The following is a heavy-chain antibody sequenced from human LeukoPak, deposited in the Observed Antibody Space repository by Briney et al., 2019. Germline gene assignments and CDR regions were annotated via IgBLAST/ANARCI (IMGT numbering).Heavy chain of an antibody. CDR3: AKDIKKLDSSGYYAYYYYAMDV. Sequence: GGSLRLSCAASGFTFDDYAMHWVRQAPGKGLEWVSGINWNSGRVGYADSVKGRFTISRDNAKNSLYLQMNSLRAEDTALYYCAKDIKKLDSSGYYAYYYYAMDVWGQGTTVTVSS. D-gene: IGHD3-22*01. V-gene: IGHV3-9*01. CDR1: GFTFDDYA. CDR2: INWNSGRV. J-gene: IGHJ6*02.